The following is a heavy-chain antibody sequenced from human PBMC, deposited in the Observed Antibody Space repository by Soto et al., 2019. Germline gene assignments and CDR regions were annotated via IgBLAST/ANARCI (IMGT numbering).Heavy chain of an antibody. CDR2: IIPIFGTA. CDR1: GGTFSSYA. CDR3: ARVRGGYSHYYFDY. V-gene: IGHV1-69*13. D-gene: IGHD5-12*01. Sequence: SVKVSCKASGGTFSSYAIGWVRQAPGQGLEWMGGIIPIFGTANYAQKFQGRVTITADESTSTAYMGLRSLRSDDTAVYYCARVRGGYSHYYFDYWGQGTLVTVSS. J-gene: IGHJ4*02.